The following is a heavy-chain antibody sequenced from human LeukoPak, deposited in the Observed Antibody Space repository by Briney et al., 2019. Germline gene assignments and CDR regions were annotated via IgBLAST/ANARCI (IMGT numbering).Heavy chain of an antibody. CDR3: ARGDSSSWYSVDY. D-gene: IGHD6-13*01. V-gene: IGHV3-66*01. CDR1: GFTVSSNY. Sequence: GGSLRLSCAASGFTVSSNYMSWVRQAPGKGLEWVSVIYSGGSTYYADSVKGRFTISRDNSKNTLYLQMNSLRAEDTAVYYCARGDSSSWYSVDYWGQGTLVTVSS. CDR2: IYSGGST. J-gene: IGHJ4*02.